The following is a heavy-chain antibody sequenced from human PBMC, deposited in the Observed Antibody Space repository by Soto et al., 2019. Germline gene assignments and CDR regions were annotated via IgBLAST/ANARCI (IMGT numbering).Heavy chain of an antibody. CDR1: GFTFSSYG. V-gene: IGHV3-33*01. J-gene: IGHJ3*02. Sequence: GGSLRLACAASGFTFSSYGMHWVRQAPGKGLEWVAVIWYDGSNKYYVDSVKGRFTISRDNSKNTLYLQMNSLRAEDTAVYYCARAVGATTSTVGAFDIWGQGTMVTVSS. CDR3: ARAVGATTSTVGAFDI. CDR2: IWYDGSNK. D-gene: IGHD1-26*01.